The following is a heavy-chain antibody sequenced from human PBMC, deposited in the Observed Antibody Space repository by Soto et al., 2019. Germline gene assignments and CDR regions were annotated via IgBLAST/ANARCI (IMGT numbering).Heavy chain of an antibody. Sequence: GGSLRLSCAASGFTFSSYAMSWVRQAPGKGLEWVSAISGSGGSTYFADSVKGRFTISRDNSKNTLYLQMNSLRAEDTAVYYCAKDERCSGGSCYSGYFQHWGQGTLVTVSS. V-gene: IGHV3-23*01. CDR1: GFTFSSYA. J-gene: IGHJ1*01. CDR3: AKDERCSGGSCYSGYFQH. CDR2: ISGSGGST. D-gene: IGHD2-15*01.